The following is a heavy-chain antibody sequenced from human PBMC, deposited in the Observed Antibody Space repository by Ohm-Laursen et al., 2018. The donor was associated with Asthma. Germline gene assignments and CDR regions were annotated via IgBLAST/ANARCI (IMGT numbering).Heavy chain of an antibody. CDR2: MNSNSGDT. J-gene: IGHJ4*02. CDR3: ARESSSGSYYS. D-gene: IGHD1-26*01. CDR1: GYTFTGYF. V-gene: IGHV1-2*06. Sequence: APVKVSCKASGYTFTGYFIHWVRQAPGQGLEWVGRMNSNSGDTNYGQKFAGRVTMTRDTSISTAYMELRSLISDDTAVYYCARESSSGSYYSWGQGTLVTVSS.